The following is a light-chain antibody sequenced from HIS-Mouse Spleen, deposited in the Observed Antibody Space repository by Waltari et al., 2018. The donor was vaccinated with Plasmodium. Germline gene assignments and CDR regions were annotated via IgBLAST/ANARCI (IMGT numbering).Light chain of an antibody. J-gene: IGKJ3*01. CDR3: QKYNNWSFT. CDR2: GAS. CDR1: QSVSSN. Sequence: EIVMTQSPATLSVSPGERATLSCRASQSVSSNLSWYQQKPGQAPRLLIYGASTRPTGIPARFRGSGSGTALTFTISSVQSEDFAVYYCQKYNNWSFTFGPGTKVDIK. V-gene: IGKV3-15*01.